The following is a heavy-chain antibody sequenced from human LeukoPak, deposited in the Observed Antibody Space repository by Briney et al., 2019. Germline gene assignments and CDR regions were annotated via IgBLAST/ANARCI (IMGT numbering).Heavy chain of an antibody. CDR2: IYYSGST. Sequence: SETLSLTCAVSGYSISSGYYWGWIRQPPGKGLEWIGSIYYSGSTYYNPSLKSRVTISVDTSKNQFSLKLSSVTAADTAVYYCARGQWLMNLDYWGQGTLVTVSS. J-gene: IGHJ4*02. D-gene: IGHD6-19*01. CDR1: GYSISSGYY. V-gene: IGHV4-38-2*01. CDR3: ARGQWLMNLDY.